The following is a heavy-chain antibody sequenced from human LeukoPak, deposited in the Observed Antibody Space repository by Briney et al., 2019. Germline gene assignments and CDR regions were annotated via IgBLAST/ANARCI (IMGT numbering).Heavy chain of an antibody. CDR1: GFTFSSYG. CDR3: AKGNFDY. V-gene: IGHV3-30*18. CDR2: ISYDGSNK. Sequence: GGSLRLSCAASGFTFSSYGMHWVRQAPGKGLEWVAVISYDGSNKYYADSVKGRFAISRDNSKNTLYLQMNSLRAEDTAVYYCAKGNFDYWGQGTLVTVSS. J-gene: IGHJ4*02.